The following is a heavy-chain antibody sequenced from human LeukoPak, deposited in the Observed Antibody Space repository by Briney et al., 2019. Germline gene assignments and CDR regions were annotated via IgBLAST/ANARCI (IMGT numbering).Heavy chain of an antibody. D-gene: IGHD3-22*01. CDR1: GGSFSGYY. CDR3: ASPREYYYDSSGYPHAFDI. V-gene: IGHV4-34*01. J-gene: IGHJ3*02. Sequence: SETLSLTCAVYGGSFSGYYWSWIRQPPGKGLEWIGEINHSGSTNYNPSLKSRVTISVDTSKNQFSLKLSSVTAADTAVYYCASPREYYYDSSGYPHAFDIWGQGTMVTVSS. CDR2: INHSGST.